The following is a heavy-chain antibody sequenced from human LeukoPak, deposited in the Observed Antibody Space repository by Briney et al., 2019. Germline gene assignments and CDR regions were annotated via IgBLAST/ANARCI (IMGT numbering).Heavy chain of an antibody. Sequence: GASVKVSCKASGYTFTSYGISWVQQAPGQGLEWMGWISAYNGNTNYAQKLQGRVTMTTDTSTSTAYMELRSLRSDDTAVYYRYGYCSSTSCSSWFDPWGQGTLVTVSS. CDR2: ISAYNGNT. J-gene: IGHJ5*02. V-gene: IGHV1-18*04. CDR3: YGYCSSTSCSSWFDP. CDR1: GYTFTSYG. D-gene: IGHD2-2*03.